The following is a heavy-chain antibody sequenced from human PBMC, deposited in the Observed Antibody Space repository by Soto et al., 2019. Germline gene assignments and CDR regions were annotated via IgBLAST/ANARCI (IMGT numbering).Heavy chain of an antibody. J-gene: IGHJ5*02. CDR3: ARDRSTDGGGGTVEVKENWFDP. Sequence: SETLSLTCSVSGGSISHYYWSWIRQSPGKGLEWIGYAYYSGSTDYNPSLKSRVTMSVDTSKNQVSLKLNSVTTADTAVYYCARDRSTDGGGGTVEVKENWFDPGGPGTLVTVAS. CDR1: GGSISHYY. D-gene: IGHD2-8*01. V-gene: IGHV4-59*01. CDR2: AYYSGST.